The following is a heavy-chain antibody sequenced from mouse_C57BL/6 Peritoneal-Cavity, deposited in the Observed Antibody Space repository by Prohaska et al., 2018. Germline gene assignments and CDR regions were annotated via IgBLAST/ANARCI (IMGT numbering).Heavy chain of an antibody. J-gene: IGHJ3*01. CDR1: GYTFTDYY. Sequence: LQISCKASGYTFTDYYMYWVKQSHGKSLEWIGDINPNNGGTSYNQKFKGKATLTVDKSSSTAYMELRSLTSEDSAVYYCARTLFAYWGQGTLVTVSA. CDR2: INPNNGGT. CDR3: ARTLFAY. V-gene: IGHV1-26*01.